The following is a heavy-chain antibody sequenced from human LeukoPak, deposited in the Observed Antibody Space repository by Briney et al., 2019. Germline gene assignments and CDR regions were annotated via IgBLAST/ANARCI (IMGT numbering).Heavy chain of an antibody. Sequence: PSETLSLTCTVSGGSISSYYWSWIRQPPGKGLEWIGYIYYSGSTYYNPSLKSRVTISVDTSKNQFSLKLSSVTAADTAVYYCARVGLIVVVPAAMGDNWFDPWGQGTLVTVSS. J-gene: IGHJ5*02. CDR2: IYYSGST. CDR1: GGSISSYY. V-gene: IGHV4-59*12. CDR3: ARVGLIVVVPAAMGDNWFDP. D-gene: IGHD2-2*01.